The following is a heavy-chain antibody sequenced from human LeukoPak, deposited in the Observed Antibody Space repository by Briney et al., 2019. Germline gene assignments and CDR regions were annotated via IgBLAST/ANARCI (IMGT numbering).Heavy chain of an antibody. Sequence: PGGYLRCSCAASGFTFSDYYMSWIRKAPGKGMEWVSYISSSGSTIYYADSVKGRFTISRDNAKNSLYLQMNSLRAEDMAVYYCARTAREAYCGGDCKLFDYWGQGTLVTVSS. D-gene: IGHD2-21*02. CDR3: ARTAREAYCGGDCKLFDY. CDR1: GFTFSDYY. V-gene: IGHV3-11*04. CDR2: ISSSGSTI. J-gene: IGHJ4*02.